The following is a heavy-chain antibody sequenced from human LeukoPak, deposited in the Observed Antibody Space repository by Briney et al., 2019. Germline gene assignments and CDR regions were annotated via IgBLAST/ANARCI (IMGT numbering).Heavy chain of an antibody. Sequence: PSRTLSLTCAVYGGSFSGYYWSWIRQPPGKGLEWIGEINHSGSTNYNPPLKSRVTISVDTSKNQFSLKLSSVTAADTAVYYCARGSQSLGYCSGGSCRAKIFDYWGQGTLVTVSS. CDR1: GGSFSGYY. D-gene: IGHD2-15*01. J-gene: IGHJ4*02. V-gene: IGHV4-34*01. CDR3: ARGSQSLGYCSGGSCRAKIFDY. CDR2: INHSGST.